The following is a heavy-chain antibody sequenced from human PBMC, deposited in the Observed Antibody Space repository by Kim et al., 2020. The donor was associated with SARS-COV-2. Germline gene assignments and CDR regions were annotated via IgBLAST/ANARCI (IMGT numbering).Heavy chain of an antibody. D-gene: IGHD6-19*01. CDR3: ASTEQWLVREHNF. Sequence: GGSLRLSCAASGFTFSSYSMNWVRQAPGKGLEWLSYIDPSSSPIYYTDSVRGRFTISRDNAKNSLYLQMNSLRDEDTAVYYCASTEQWLVREHNFWGQGTLVTVSS. J-gene: IGHJ4*02. CDR2: IDPSSSPI. CDR1: GFTFSSYS. V-gene: IGHV3-48*02.